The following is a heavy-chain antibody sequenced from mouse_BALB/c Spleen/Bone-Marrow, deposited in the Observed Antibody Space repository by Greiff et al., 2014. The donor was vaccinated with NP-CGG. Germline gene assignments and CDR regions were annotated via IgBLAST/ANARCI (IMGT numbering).Heavy chain of an antibody. CDR2: IYPGDGDT. CDR3: AFGNYDFDY. CDR1: GYAFSSYW. V-gene: IGHV1-80*01. D-gene: IGHD2-1*01. Sequence: QVQLKGSGAELVRPGSSVKIFCKASGYAFSSYWMNWGKQRPGQGLEWIGQIYPGDGDTNYSGKFKGKATLTADESSSTAYMQLSSLTSEDSAVYFCAFGNYDFDYWGQGTTLTVSS. J-gene: IGHJ2*01.